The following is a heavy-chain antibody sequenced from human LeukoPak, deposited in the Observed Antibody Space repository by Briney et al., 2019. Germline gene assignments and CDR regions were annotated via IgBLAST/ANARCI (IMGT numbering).Heavy chain of an antibody. Sequence: ASVKVSCKASGYTFTGYYMHWVRQAPAQGLEWMGRINPNSGGTNYAQKFQGRVTMTRDTSISTAYMELSRLRSDDTAVYYCARFGRGYSYGVDYWGQGTLVTVSS. CDR3: ARFGRGYSYGVDY. D-gene: IGHD5-18*01. CDR1: GYTFTGYY. J-gene: IGHJ4*02. V-gene: IGHV1-2*06. CDR2: INPNSGGT.